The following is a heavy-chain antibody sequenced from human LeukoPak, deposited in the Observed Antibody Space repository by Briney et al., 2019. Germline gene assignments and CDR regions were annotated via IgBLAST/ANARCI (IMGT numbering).Heavy chain of an antibody. CDR2: ISYDGSNK. Sequence: GGSLRLSCGASGFPYSSYALHGARQAPGKGLEWVADISYDGSNKYYADSVKGRFTICRDNSKNTLYLQMNSLRAEDTAVYYSARVFVGLADNSDYWGQGTLVTVSS. CDR3: ARVFVGLADNSDY. J-gene: IGHJ4*02. D-gene: IGHD2-21*01. CDR1: GFPYSSYA. V-gene: IGHV3-30-3*01.